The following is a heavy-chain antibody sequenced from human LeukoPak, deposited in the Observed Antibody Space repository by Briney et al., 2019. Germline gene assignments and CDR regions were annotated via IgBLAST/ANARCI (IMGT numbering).Heavy chain of an antibody. CDR3: ARVEVGGYYYYMDV. CDR1: VYTFTGYY. V-gene: IGHV1-2*02. CDR2: INPNSGGT. Sequence: ASVKVSCKASVYTFTGYYMHWVRQAPGQGLEWMGWINPNSGGTNYAQKFQGRVTMTRDTSISTAYMELSRLRSDDTAVYYCARVEVGGYYYYMDVWGKGTTVTVSS. J-gene: IGHJ6*03.